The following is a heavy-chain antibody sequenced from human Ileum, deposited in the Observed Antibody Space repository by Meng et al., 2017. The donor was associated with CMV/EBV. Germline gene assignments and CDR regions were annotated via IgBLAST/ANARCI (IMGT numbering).Heavy chain of an antibody. CDR2: IYYSGST. D-gene: IGHD3-10*01. CDR3: ARVGAMVRGPHFDY. J-gene: IGHJ4*02. Sequence: LHVQGSVPGLLKPSETLSLTCTVSRGSISRSSYYWCGIRQPPGNGLEWIGSIYYSGSTYYNPSLKSRVTISVDTSKNQFSLKLSSVTAADTAVYYCARVGAMVRGPHFDYWGQGTLVTVSS. V-gene: IGHV4-39*07. CDR1: RGSISRSSYY.